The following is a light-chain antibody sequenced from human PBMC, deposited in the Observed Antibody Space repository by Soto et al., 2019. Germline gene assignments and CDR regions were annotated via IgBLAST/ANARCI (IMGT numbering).Light chain of an antibody. Sequence: EIVLTQSPATLSLSPGERATLSCWASQSVNRYLVWYQQKPGQAPRLLMYDASKRATGIPARFSGSGSGTDFTLTVSSLQSEDFAVYYCQQSDNWPLTFGGGTKVDIK. CDR2: DAS. V-gene: IGKV3-11*01. J-gene: IGKJ4*01. CDR1: QSVNRY. CDR3: QQSDNWPLT.